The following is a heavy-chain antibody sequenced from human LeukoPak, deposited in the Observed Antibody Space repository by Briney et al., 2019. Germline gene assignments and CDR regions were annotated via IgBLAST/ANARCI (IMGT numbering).Heavy chain of an antibody. D-gene: IGHD4-17*01. CDR3: ARYLDYGDYFYFDY. J-gene: IGHJ4*02. V-gene: IGHV3-48*04. Sequence: GGSLRLSCAASGFTFSSYSMNWVRQAPGKGLEWVSYISSTSGTTIYYADSVKGRFTISRDNAKNSLYLHMNSLRAEDTAVYYCARYLDYGDYFYFDYWGQGTLVTVSP. CDR2: ISSTSGTTI. CDR1: GFTFSSYS.